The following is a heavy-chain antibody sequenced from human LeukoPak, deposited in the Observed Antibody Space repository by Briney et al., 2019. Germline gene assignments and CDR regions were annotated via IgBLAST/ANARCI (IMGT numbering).Heavy chain of an antibody. Sequence: SETLSLTCAVYGGSFSGYYWSWIRQPPGKGLEWIGEINHSGSTNYNPSLKSRVSISVDTSKNQFSLKLSSVTAADTAFYYCASQGHHGKIVGTTLSYFYMDVWGKGTTVTVSS. CDR3: ASQGHHGKIVGTTLSYFYMDV. D-gene: IGHD1-26*01. CDR1: GGSFSGYY. J-gene: IGHJ6*03. V-gene: IGHV4-34*01. CDR2: INHSGST.